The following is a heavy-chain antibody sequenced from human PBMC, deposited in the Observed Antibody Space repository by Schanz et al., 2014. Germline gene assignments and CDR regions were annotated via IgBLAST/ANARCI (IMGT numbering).Heavy chain of an antibody. Sequence: QAQLMESGGGVVQPGTSLILSCSVSGFSLNTYGIHWFRQPAGKGLEWVAVIWNNGDTKYYADSVKGRFTISRENAKNSLYLQMNSLRAGDTAVYYCARVPYGSGSYWDYWGQGTLVTVSS. CDR2: IWNNGDTK. V-gene: IGHV3-33*01. J-gene: IGHJ4*02. CDR3: ARVPYGSGSYWDY. CDR1: GFSLNTYG. D-gene: IGHD3-10*01.